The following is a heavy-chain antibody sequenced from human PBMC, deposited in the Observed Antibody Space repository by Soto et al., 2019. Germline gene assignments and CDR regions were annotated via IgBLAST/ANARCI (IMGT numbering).Heavy chain of an antibody. J-gene: IGHJ6*02. Sequence: GASVKVSCKASGYTFTTYVMHWVRQAPGQRLEWMGWINAGNDNTKYSQKFQGRVTITRDTSASTVYMELISLSSEDTAVYYCARVGHYYYGMDVWGQGTTVTVSS. V-gene: IGHV1-3*01. D-gene: IGHD3-3*01. CDR1: GYTFTTYV. CDR2: INAGNDNT. CDR3: ARVGHYYYGMDV.